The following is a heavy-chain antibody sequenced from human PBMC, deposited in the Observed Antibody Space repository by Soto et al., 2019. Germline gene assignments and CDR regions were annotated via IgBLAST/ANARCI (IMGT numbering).Heavy chain of an antibody. CDR2: ISAHNGNT. CDR3: ARDPEIFAY. Sequence: ASGKVSCKASGYTFTSYGISWVRQAPGQGLEWMGWISAHNGNTKYAQKLQGRVTMTTDTSTSTAHMELRSLRSDDTAVYYCARDPEIFAYWGQGTLVTVSS. V-gene: IGHV1-18*01. J-gene: IGHJ4*02. CDR1: GYTFTSYG.